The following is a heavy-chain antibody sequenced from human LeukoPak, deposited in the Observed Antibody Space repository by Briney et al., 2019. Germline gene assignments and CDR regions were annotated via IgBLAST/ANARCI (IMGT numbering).Heavy chain of an antibody. J-gene: IGHJ4*02. V-gene: IGHV3-66*01. CDR3: AGPDNTAIVY. CDR2: IYGGGST. D-gene: IGHD5-18*01. Sequence: GGSLRLSCAASGFTVSSNYMSWVRRAPGKGLEWVSVIYGGGSTYYADSVKGRFTISRDNSKNTLYLQMNSLRAEDTAVYYCAGPDNTAIVYWGQGTLVTVSS. CDR1: GFTVSSNY.